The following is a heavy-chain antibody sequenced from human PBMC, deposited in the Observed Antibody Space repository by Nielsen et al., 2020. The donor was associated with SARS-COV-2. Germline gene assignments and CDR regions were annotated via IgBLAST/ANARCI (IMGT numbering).Heavy chain of an antibody. J-gene: IGHJ2*01. Sequence: GGSLRLSCAASGFPFSSYWMNWVRQAPGKGLEWVSVFYSGGTTLYADSVKGRFIISRDNSRNTLYLQMNSLRDEDTAVYYCTRDQDGGAATSNWYFDLWGRGTLVIVSS. CDR2: FYSGGTT. CDR1: GFPFSSYW. V-gene: IGHV3-66*01. D-gene: IGHD6-25*01. CDR3: TRDQDGGAATSNWYFDL.